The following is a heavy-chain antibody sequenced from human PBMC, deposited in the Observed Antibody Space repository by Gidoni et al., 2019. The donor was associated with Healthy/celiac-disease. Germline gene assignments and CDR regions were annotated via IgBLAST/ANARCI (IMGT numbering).Heavy chain of an antibody. CDR3: AAALMSGAWSNYYYYYGMDV. CDR2: IVVGSGNT. Sequence: QMQLVQSGPEVKKPGTSVKVSCKASGFTFTSSAVQWVRQARGQRLEWIGWIVVGSGNTNYAQKFQERVTITRDMSTSTAYMELSSLRSEDTAVYYCAAALMSGAWSNYYYYYGMDVWGQGTTVTVSS. V-gene: IGHV1-58*01. D-gene: IGHD3-10*02. CDR1: GFTFTSSA. J-gene: IGHJ6*02.